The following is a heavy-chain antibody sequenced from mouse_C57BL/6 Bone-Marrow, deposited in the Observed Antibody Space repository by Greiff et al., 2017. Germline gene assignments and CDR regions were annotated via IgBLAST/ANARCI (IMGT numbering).Heavy chain of an antibody. CDR2: IDPENGDT. CDR1: GFNIKDDY. J-gene: IGHJ4*01. D-gene: IGHD1-1*01. V-gene: IGHV14-4*01. Sequence: EVQLQQSGAELVRPGASVKLSCTASGFNIKDDYMHWVKQRPEQGLEWIGWIDPENGDTEYASQFPGKATITADTSSNTADLQLISLTSEDTAVYYCTLFYGPDARDYWGQGTSVTVSS. CDR3: TLFYGPDARDY.